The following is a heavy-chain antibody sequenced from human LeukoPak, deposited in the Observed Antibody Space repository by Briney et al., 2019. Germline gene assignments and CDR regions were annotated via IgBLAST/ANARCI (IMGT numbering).Heavy chain of an antibody. J-gene: IGHJ1*01. CDR2: INPSGGST. CDR3: AKISYYYDSSGYYDLPSEYFQH. D-gene: IGHD3-22*01. Sequence: EASVKVSCKASGYTFTSYYMHWVRQAPGQGLEWMGIINPSGGSTSYAQKFQGRVTMTRDTSTSTVYMELSSLRSEDTAVYYCAKISYYYDSSGYYDLPSEYFQHWGQGTLVTVSS. CDR1: GYTFTSYY. V-gene: IGHV1-46*01.